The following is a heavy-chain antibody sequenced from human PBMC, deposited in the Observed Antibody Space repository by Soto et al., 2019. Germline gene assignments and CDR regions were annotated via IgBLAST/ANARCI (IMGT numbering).Heavy chain of an antibody. D-gene: IGHD2-8*01. CDR3: ARTYGGYYDY. Sequence: SETLSLTCAVSGGSISSGGYSWSWIRQPPGKGLEWIGYIYHSGSTYYNPSLKSRVTISVDRSKNQFSLKLSSVTAADTAVYYCARTYGGYYDYWGQGTLVTSPQ. J-gene: IGHJ4*02. V-gene: IGHV4-30-2*01. CDR1: GGSISSGGYS. CDR2: IYHSGST.